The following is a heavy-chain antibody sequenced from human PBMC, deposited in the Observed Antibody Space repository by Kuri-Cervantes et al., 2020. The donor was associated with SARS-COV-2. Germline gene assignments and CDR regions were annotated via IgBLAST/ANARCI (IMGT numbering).Heavy chain of an antibody. CDR2: INPSGGST. D-gene: IGHD3-16*02. J-gene: IGHJ4*02. Sequence: ASVKVSCKASGYTFTSYYMHWVRQAPGQGLEWVGIINPSGGSTSYAQKFQGRVTMTRDTSTSTAYMELSGLTSDDTAVYYCARSMITFGGDMVHDSWGQGTLVTVSS. CDR3: ARSMITFGGDMVHDS. V-gene: IGHV1-46*01. CDR1: GYTFTSYY.